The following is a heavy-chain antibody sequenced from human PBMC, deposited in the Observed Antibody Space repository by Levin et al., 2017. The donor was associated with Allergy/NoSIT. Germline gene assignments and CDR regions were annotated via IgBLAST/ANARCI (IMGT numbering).Heavy chain of an antibody. J-gene: IGHJ4*02. V-gene: IGHV3-43*01. CDR1: GFTFDDYT. CDR3: AKDMSSSSWQPLPDY. CDR2: ISWDGGST. D-gene: IGHD6-13*01. Sequence: GGSLRLSCAASGFTFDDYTMHWVRQAPGKGLEWVSLISWDGGSTYYADSVKGRFTISRDNSKNSLYLQMNSLRTEDTALYYCAKDMSSSSWQPLPDYWGQGTLVTVSS.